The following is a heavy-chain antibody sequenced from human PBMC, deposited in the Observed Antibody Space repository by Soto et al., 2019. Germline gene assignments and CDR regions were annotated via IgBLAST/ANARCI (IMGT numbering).Heavy chain of an antibody. V-gene: IGHV1-69*13. CDR3: ARGSGIAVAGTHDAFDI. CDR1: GGNFSSYA. D-gene: IGHD6-19*01. J-gene: IGHJ3*02. Sequence: GASVNVSCNASGGNFSSYAISCVRQDPGLGLEWMGGILPIFGTANYAQKFQVRVTITADESTRTDYMELSSLRSEDTAVYYCARGSGIAVAGTHDAFDIWGQGTMVTVSS. CDR2: ILPIFGTA.